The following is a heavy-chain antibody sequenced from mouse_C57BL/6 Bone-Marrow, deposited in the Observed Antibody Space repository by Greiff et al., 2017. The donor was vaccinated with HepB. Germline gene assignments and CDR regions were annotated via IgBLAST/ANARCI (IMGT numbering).Heavy chain of an antibody. D-gene: IGHD2-4*01. CDR2: ISYDGSN. V-gene: IGHV3-6*01. CDR1: GYSITSGYY. CDR3: ARRDYGQAWFAY. Sequence: EVQLQQSGPGLVKPSQSLSLTCSVTGYSITSGYYWNWIRQFPGNKLEWMGYISYDGSNNYNPSLKNRISITRDTSKNQFFLKLNSVTTEDTATYYCARRDYGQAWFAYWGQGTLVTVSA. J-gene: IGHJ3*01.